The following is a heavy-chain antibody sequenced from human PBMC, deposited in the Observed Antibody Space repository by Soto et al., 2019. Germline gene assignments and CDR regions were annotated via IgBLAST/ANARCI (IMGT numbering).Heavy chain of an antibody. Sequence: QVQLLQSGAEVKKPGSSVKVSCKASGGTFSSYAISWVRQAPGQGLEWMGGIIPIFGTANYAQKFQGRVTITADESTSTAYRELSSLRSEDTAGYYCARGGPRQYSSSSSFDSWGLGTLVTVSS. CDR2: IIPIFGTA. V-gene: IGHV1-69*01. J-gene: IGHJ4*02. CDR3: ARGGPRQYSSSSSFDS. CDR1: GGTFSSYA. D-gene: IGHD6-6*01.